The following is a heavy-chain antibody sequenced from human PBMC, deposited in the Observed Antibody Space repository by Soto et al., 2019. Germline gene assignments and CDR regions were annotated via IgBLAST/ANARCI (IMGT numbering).Heavy chain of an antibody. D-gene: IGHD2-21*01. CDR2: INHSGST. CDR3: ARDKIPGLFDY. Sequence: PSETLSLTYAVYGGSISGYYCSWIRQPPETGLEWIGEINHSGSTNYNPSLKSRVTISVDTSKNQFSLKLTSVTAADTAVYYCARDKIPGLFDYWGQGTLVTVSS. CDR1: GGSISGYY. V-gene: IGHV4-34*01. J-gene: IGHJ4*02.